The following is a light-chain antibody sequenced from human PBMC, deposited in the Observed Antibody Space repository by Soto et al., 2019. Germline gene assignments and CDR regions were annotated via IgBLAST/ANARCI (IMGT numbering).Light chain of an antibody. V-gene: IGKV3-15*01. CDR1: QSVSSN. CDR2: GAS. Sequence: EIVMTQSPATLSVSPGERATLSCRASQSVSSNLAWYQQKPGQAPRLLIYGASSRATGRPARFSGSGSGTEFTISISSLQSEDFAVYYCQWYSNWPVTFGGGTKVAIK. CDR3: QWYSNWPVT. J-gene: IGKJ4*01.